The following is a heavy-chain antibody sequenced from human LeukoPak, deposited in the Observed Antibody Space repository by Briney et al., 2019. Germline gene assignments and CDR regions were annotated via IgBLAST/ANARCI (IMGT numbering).Heavy chain of an antibody. CDR1: GYTFTIYG. Sequence: ATVKLSCKASGYTFTIYGISGVRQAPGQGREWMGWKTAYNGNTNYAQKLQGRVTMTTDTSTSTAYMELRSLRSDDTAVYYCARDQNYYYYGMDVWGQGTTVTVSS. CDR3: ARDQNYYYYGMDV. J-gene: IGHJ6*02. V-gene: IGHV1-18*01. CDR2: KTAYNGNT.